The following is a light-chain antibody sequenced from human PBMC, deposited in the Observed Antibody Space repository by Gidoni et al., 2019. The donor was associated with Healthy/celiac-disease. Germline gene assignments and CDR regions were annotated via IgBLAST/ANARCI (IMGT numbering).Light chain of an antibody. CDR1: QSISSY. Sequence: DIQMTQSPSSLSASAGDRVTITCRASQSISSYLNWYQQKPGKAPKLLIYAASSLQSGVPSRFSGSGSGTDFTITISSMQPEDVATNYCQQSYSTSSWTFGQGTKVEIK. V-gene: IGKV1-39*01. CDR3: QQSYSTSSWT. J-gene: IGKJ1*01. CDR2: AAS.